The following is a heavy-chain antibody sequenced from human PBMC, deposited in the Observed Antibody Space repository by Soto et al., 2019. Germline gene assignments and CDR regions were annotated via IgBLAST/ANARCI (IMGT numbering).Heavy chain of an antibody. CDR1: GYTFTSYG. CDR2: ISAYNGNT. J-gene: IGHJ5*02. Sequence: QVQLVQSGAEVKKPGASVKVSCKASGYTFTSYGISWVRQAPGQGLEWMGWISAYNGNTNYAQKLQGRVTMTTDTSTSKGYMELRSPRSDDTAVYYCARSCSSTSCPPPNWFDPWGQGTLVTVSS. D-gene: IGHD2-2*01. CDR3: ARSCSSTSCPPPNWFDP. V-gene: IGHV1-18*01.